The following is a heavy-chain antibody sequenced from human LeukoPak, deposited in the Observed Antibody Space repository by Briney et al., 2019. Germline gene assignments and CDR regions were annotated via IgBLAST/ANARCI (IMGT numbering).Heavy chain of an antibody. CDR3: ARVSGSYTDY. CDR2: IYYSGST. J-gene: IGHJ4*02. D-gene: IGHD1-26*01. CDR1: GGSISSHY. V-gene: IGHV4-59*11. Sequence: PSETLSLTCSVSGGSISSHYWSWIRQPPGKGLEWIGYIYYSGSTKYNPSLKSRVTISVDASKNQFSLKLSSVTAADTAVYYCARVSGSYTDYWGQGTLVTVSS.